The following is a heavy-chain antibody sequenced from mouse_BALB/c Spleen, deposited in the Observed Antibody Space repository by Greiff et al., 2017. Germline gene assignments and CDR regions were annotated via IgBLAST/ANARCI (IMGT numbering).Heavy chain of an antibody. Sequence: EVKVVESGGDLVKPGGSLKLSCAASGFTFSSYGMSWVRQTPDKRLEWVATISSGGSYTYYPDSVKGRFTISRDNAKNTLYLQMSSLKSEDTAMYNCAGERAGTLGGDYFDYWGQGTTLTVSS. V-gene: IGHV5-6*01. CDR2: ISSGGSYT. CDR1: GFTFSSYG. CDR3: AGERAGTLGGDYFDY. D-gene: IGHD4-1*01. J-gene: IGHJ2*01.